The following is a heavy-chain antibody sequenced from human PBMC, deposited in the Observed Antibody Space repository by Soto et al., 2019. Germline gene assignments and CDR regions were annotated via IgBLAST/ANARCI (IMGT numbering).Heavy chain of an antibody. J-gene: IGHJ6*02. CDR3: ARVSGTLVADHYDMDV. Sequence: SVKVSCKISGVTFSRFVISWVRQAPGQGREWMGGIIPLSGTANYAQKFQGRVTITADESTSTAYMELPSLRSEDTDVHYCARVSGTLVADHYDMDVWGQVSTVTLSS. CDR1: GVTFSRFV. D-gene: IGHD5-12*01. V-gene: IGHV1-69*13. CDR2: IIPLSGTA.